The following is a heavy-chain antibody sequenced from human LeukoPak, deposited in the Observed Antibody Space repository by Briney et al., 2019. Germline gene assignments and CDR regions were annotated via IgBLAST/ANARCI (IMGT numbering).Heavy chain of an antibody. CDR1: GAFTSTDY. CDR3: ARATGAGGNYYYYMDV. J-gene: IGHJ6*03. V-gene: IGHV4-4*07. CDR2: IYSSGYT. Sequence: SETLSLTCSVSGAFTSTDYWNWIRQPAGKGLEWIGRIYSSGYTNYNPSLRSRVALSVDTSKNQFSLKVFSVTAADTAVYYCARATGAGGNYYYYMDVWGKGTTVTISS. D-gene: IGHD6-13*01.